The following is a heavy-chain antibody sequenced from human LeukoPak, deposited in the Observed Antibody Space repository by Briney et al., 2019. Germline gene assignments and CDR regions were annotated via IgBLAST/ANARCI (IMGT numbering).Heavy chain of an antibody. J-gene: IGHJ5*02. V-gene: IGHV4-34*01. D-gene: IGHD2-2*01. CDR1: GGSFSGYY. CDR2: INHSGST. Sequence: PSETLSLTCAVYGGSFSGYYWSWIRQPPGKGLEWIGEINHSGSTNYNPSLKSRVTISVDTYKNQFSLKLSSVTAADTAVYYCAREDQLLTGWFDPWGQGTLVTVSS. CDR3: AREDQLLTGWFDP.